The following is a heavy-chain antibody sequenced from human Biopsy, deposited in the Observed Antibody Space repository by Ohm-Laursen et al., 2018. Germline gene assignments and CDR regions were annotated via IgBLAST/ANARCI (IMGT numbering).Heavy chain of an antibody. V-gene: IGHV4-34*08. D-gene: IGHD2-15*01. J-gene: IGHJ4*02. CDR1: GKTFSDYQ. CDR3: GNEVHGRDY. Sequence: SETLSLTCAVFGKTFSDYQWSWIRQPPGKGLEWIGQINQAGTTNYNPSLKSRVSISADASKYEFSLRLTSVTAADTAVYLCGNEVHGRDYWGLGAQVTVSP. CDR2: INQAGTT.